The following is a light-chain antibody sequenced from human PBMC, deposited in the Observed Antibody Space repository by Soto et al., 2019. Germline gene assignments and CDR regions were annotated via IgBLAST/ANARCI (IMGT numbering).Light chain of an antibody. J-gene: IGKJ2*01. Sequence: EIVLTQSPGTLSLSPGEGGTLSCRASQSFSSSYLAWYQQKPGQSPRLLFYAASSRATGVPDRFSGSGSGTDFTLTISRLEPEDFAVYYCQLYGGSHMFSFGQGTKLEIK. CDR3: QLYGGSHMFS. CDR2: AAS. V-gene: IGKV3-20*01. CDR1: QSFSSSY.